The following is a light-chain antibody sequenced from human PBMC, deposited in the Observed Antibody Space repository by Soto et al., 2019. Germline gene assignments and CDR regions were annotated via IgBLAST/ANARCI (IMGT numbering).Light chain of an antibody. V-gene: IGLV1-51*01. CDR1: SSHIGNNY. J-gene: IGLJ2*01. CDR2: DNN. CDR3: GTWDSSLSAVV. Sequence: SALTQPPPVSAAPGQKVTISCSGSSSHIGNNYVSWYQQLPGTAPKLLIYDNNKRPSGIPDRFSGSKSGTSATLGITGLQTGDEADYYCGTWDSSLSAVVFGGGTQLTVL.